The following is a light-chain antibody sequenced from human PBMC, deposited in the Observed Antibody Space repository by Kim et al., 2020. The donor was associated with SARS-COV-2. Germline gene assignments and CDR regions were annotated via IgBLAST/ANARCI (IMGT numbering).Light chain of an antibody. CDR2: DVT. Sequence: QSVLTQPASVSGSPGQSITISCTESNSDIEIYNYVSWYQQHPGKAPKLIIYDVTDRPSGVSDRFSGSRTANTATLTISGLQAEDEADYYCSSYTKDIFVFGFGTKVTVL. J-gene: IGLJ1*01. CDR3: SSYTKDIFV. CDR1: NSDIEIYNY. V-gene: IGLV2-14*03.